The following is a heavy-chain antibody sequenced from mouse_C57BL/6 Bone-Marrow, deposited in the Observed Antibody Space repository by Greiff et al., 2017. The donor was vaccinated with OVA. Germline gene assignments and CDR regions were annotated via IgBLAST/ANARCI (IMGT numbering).Heavy chain of an antibody. J-gene: IGHJ2*01. D-gene: IGHD1-1*01. V-gene: IGHV1-54*01. CDR2: INPGSGGS. CDR1: GYAFTNYL. Sequence: QVQLQQSGAELVRPGTSVKVSCKASGYAFTNYLIEWVKQRPGQGLEWIGVINPGSGGSNYNEKFKGKATLHADNSSSTAYMQLSSLTSEDSAVYFCARGEIYYYGFDYWGQGTTLTVSS. CDR3: ARGEIYYYGFDY.